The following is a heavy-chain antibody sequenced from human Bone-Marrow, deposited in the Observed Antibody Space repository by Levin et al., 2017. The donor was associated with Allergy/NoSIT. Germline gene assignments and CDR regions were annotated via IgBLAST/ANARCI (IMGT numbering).Heavy chain of an antibody. V-gene: IGHV3-23*01. CDR2: ISGPGGST. D-gene: IGHD6-19*01. Sequence: GWSLRLSCAASGFTFSSSAMHWVRQAPGKGLECVSGISGPGGSTYYADSVQGRFTISRDNSQNTLFLHMDSLRAEDTAMYYCARVPEQWLPTLDGMDVWGQGTTVTVSS. J-gene: IGHJ6*02. CDR3: ARVPEQWLPTLDGMDV. CDR1: GFTFSSSA.